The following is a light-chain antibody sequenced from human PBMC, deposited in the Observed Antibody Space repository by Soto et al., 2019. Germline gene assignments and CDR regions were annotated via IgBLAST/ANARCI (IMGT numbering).Light chain of an antibody. V-gene: IGKV1-5*01. CDR3: QQYNSYSGT. Sequence: DIPMTQSPSTLSASLGDRVTITCRASQSISSWLAWYQQKPGKAPKLLIYDASSLESGVPSRFSGSGSGTEFTLTISSLQPDDFATYYCQQYNSYSGTFGQGTKVEIK. J-gene: IGKJ1*01. CDR2: DAS. CDR1: QSISSW.